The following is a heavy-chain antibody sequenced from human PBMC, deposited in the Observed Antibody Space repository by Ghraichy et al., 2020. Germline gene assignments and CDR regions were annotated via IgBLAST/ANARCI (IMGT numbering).Heavy chain of an antibody. CDR3: ARGEWSLGY. Sequence: GSLRLSCTVSGGSISSYYWSWIRQPPGKGLEWIGYIYYSGSTNYNPSLKSRVTISVDTSKNQFSLKLSSVTAADTAVYYCARGEWSLGYWGQGTLVTVSS. V-gene: IGHV4-59*01. D-gene: IGHD3-3*01. CDR1: GGSISSYY. CDR2: IYYSGST. J-gene: IGHJ4*02.